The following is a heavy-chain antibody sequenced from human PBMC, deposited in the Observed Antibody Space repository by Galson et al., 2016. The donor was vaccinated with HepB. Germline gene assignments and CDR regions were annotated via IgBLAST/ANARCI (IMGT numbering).Heavy chain of an antibody. CDR2: ITSSGTTI. J-gene: IGHJ4*02. V-gene: IGHV3-11*01. CDR3: VRDLGSCSGANCYAGFPYYFDY. CDR1: GFSFSDYY. D-gene: IGHD2-2*01. Sequence: SLRLSCAASGFSFSDYYMSWIRQAPGKGLEWVSYITSSGTTIYYADSVKGRFTISRDDAKNSLYLQMSSLRVEDTAVYYCVRDLGSCSGANCYAGFPYYFDYWGQGTLVTVSS.